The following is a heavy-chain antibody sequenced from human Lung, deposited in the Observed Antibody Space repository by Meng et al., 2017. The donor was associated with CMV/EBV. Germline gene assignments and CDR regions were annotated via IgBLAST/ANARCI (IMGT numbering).Heavy chain of an antibody. J-gene: IGHJ4*02. V-gene: IGHV3-21*06. CDR1: GFDFSTYS. CDR2: ISSSSSYI. D-gene: IGHD4-11*01. CDR3: ARDRQNSNYGITDD. Sequence: GGSLSLXFLGTGFDFSTYSMNWFRQAPGKGPEWVSSISSSSSYIYYADSVKGRFTVSRNNANDSLYLQMNSLRAEDTGVYYCARDRQNSNYGITDDWGQGXLVTVSS.